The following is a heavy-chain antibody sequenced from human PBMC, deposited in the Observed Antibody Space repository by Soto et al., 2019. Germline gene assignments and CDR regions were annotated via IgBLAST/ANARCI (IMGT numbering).Heavy chain of an antibody. J-gene: IGHJ6*02. CDR2: ISYDGSNK. CDR1: GFTFSSYA. CDR3: ASRSSGWYALPYYYYGMDV. Sequence: QVQLVESGGGVVQPGRSLRLYCAASGFTFSSYAMHWVRQAPGKGLAWVAGISYDGSNKYYADSVKGRFTISRDNSKNTLYLQMNSLRAEDTAVYYCASRSSGWYALPYYYYGMDVWGQGTTVTVSS. D-gene: IGHD6-19*01. V-gene: IGHV3-30-3*01.